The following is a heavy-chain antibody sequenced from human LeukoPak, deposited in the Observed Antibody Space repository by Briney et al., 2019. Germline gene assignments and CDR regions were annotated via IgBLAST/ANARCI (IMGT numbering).Heavy chain of an antibody. D-gene: IGHD6-13*01. V-gene: IGHV3-30*04. CDR1: GFAFSTYT. CDR3: AKDATGYSSSPFDY. CDR2: ISHDDTHK. J-gene: IGHJ4*02. Sequence: GGSLRLSCAASGFAFSTYTMHWVRQAPGKGPEWVSVISHDDTHKYYADAVAGRFTISRDNSKNTLYLQMNSLRAEDTAVYYCAKDATGYSSSPFDYWGQGTLVTVSS.